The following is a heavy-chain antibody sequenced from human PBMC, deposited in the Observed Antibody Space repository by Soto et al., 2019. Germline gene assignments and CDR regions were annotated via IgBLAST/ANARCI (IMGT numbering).Heavy chain of an antibody. D-gene: IGHD1-1*01. CDR2: IYPSVSS. CDR3: AREKVGTTFFDN. J-gene: IGHJ4*02. CDR1: VFAISRGYY. V-gene: IGHV4-38-2*02. Sequence: ETLSLTCSVSVFAISRGYYWSWVRQPPGKGLEWIGSIYPSVSSYHNPSLATRLRLSIDTSKNQFTLNLTSVTAADTALYFCAREKVGTTFFDNWGQGIKVTVS.